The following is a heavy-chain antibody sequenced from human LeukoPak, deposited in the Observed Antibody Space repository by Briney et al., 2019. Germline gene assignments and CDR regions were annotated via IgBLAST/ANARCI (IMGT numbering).Heavy chain of an antibody. J-gene: IGHJ6*03. D-gene: IGHD3-3*01. CDR3: AGRNYDFWNDYYYMDV. CDR2: IYYSGST. CDR1: GGSISSYY. Sequence: SETLSLTCTVSGGSISSYYWSWIRQPPGKGLGWIGYIYYSGSTNYNPSLKRRVTISVDTSKNQFSLMLSSVTAADTAVYYCAGRNYDFWNDYYYMDVWGKGTTVTVSS. V-gene: IGHV4-59*01.